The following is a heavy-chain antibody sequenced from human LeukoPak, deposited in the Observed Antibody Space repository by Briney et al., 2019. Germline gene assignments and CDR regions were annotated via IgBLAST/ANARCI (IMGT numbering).Heavy chain of an antibody. CDR3: ARGEGTIFGVVTLDY. Sequence: SETLSLTCTVSGGSISSYYWSWIRLPPGKGLEWIGYIYYTGNTNYSPSLKSRVTISVDTSENQFSLRLSSVTAADTAVYYCARGEGTIFGVVTLDYWGQGTLVTVSS. CDR2: IYYTGNT. V-gene: IGHV4-59*01. D-gene: IGHD3-3*01. J-gene: IGHJ4*02. CDR1: GGSISSYY.